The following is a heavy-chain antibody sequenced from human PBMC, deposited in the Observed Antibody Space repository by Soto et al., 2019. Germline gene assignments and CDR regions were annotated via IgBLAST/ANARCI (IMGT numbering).Heavy chain of an antibody. CDR2: IRRNAYGGTT. V-gene: IGHV3-49*04. CDR1: GFSFSNYN. D-gene: IGHD3-16*01. CDR3: TRASSLDFDF. J-gene: IGHJ4*02. Sequence: GGSLRLSCVASGFSFSNYNMNWVRQAPGKGLEWVGFIRRNAYGGTTDYAASVKGRFTISRDDSKSIAYLQMNSLRTEDTALYYCTRASSLDFDFWGQGTLVTVSS.